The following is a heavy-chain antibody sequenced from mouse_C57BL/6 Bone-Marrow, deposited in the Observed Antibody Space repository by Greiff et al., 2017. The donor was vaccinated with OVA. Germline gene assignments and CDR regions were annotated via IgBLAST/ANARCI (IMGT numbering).Heavy chain of an antibody. CDR3: ARGIYYGIYDYFGD. Sequence: QVQLQQPGAELVMPGASVKLSCKASGYTFTSYWMHWVKQRPGQGLEWIGEIDPSDSYTNYNQKFKGKSTLTVDKSSSTAYMQLSSLTSEDSAVYYCARGIYYGIYDYFGDWGQGTTLTVSS. J-gene: IGHJ2*01. CDR2: IDPSDSYT. CDR1: GYTFTSYW. V-gene: IGHV1-69*01. D-gene: IGHD2-1*01.